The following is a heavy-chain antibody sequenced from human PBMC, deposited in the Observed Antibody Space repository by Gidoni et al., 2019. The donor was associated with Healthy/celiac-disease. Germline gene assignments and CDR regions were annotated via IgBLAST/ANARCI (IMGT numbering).Heavy chain of an antibody. CDR3: AKRLQSIVVVVAATGRTYGMDV. D-gene: IGHD2-15*01. J-gene: IGHJ6*02. Sequence: FSSYAMSWVRQAPGKGLEWVSAISGSGGSTYYADSVKGRFTISRDNSKNTLYLQMNSLRAEDTAVYYCAKRLQSIVVVVAATGRTYGMDVWGQGTTVTVSS. V-gene: IGHV3-23*01. CDR1: FSSYA. CDR2: ISGSGGST.